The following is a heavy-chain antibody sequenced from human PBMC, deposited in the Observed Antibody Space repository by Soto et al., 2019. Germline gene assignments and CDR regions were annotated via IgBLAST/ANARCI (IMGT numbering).Heavy chain of an antibody. CDR2: IIPMFGT. V-gene: IGHV1-69*01. D-gene: IGHD3-10*01. CDR1: GGTFNNYA. Sequence: QVQLVQSGAEVKRPGSSVKVSCEASGGTFNNYAITWVRQAPGQGLEWMGGIIPMFGTNYAQKFQDRVTIAADESTGTAYMELSGLRSEDTAVYFCARPNSYGVTFHYYYGMHVWGQGTTVTVSS. CDR3: ARPNSYGVTFHYYYGMHV. J-gene: IGHJ6*02.